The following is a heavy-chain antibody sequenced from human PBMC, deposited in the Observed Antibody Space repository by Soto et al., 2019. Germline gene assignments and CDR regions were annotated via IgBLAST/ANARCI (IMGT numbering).Heavy chain of an antibody. Sequence: TSVKISCKASRGTFSSYAISWVQQDHGQGLEWMGGIIPIFGTANYAQKFQGRVTITADESTSTAYMELSSLRSEDTAVYYCARDYGYYYDSSGSLGAFDIWGQGTMVTVSS. CDR1: RGTFSSYA. D-gene: IGHD3-22*01. CDR3: ARDYGYYYDSSGSLGAFDI. J-gene: IGHJ3*02. CDR2: IIPIFGTA. V-gene: IGHV1-69*13.